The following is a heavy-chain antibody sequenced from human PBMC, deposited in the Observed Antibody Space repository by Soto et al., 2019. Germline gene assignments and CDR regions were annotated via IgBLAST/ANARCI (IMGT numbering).Heavy chain of an antibody. CDR2: VSYYGST. Sequence: QVQLQESGPGLVKPSETLSLTCTVSGDSINGYYWSWIRQPPGKGLEWIGYVSYYGSTDYSPSLKRRVTISLGTSQNHFSLNLRSVTAADTGRYYCARHSGGTTNDLWGQGTLVAVSS. J-gene: IGHJ5*02. CDR1: GDSINGYY. V-gene: IGHV4-59*08. CDR3: ARHSGGTTNDL. D-gene: IGHD1-1*01.